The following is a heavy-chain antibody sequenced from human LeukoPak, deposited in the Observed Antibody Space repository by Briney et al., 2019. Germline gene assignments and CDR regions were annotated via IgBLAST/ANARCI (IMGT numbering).Heavy chain of an antibody. Sequence: PGGSLRLSCAASGFTFSSYAMHWVRQAPGKGLEWVAVISYDGSNKYYADSVKGRFTISRDNSKNTLYLQMNSLRAEDTAVYYCARGSVPAMSDEAVAGSFDYWGQGTLVTVSS. V-gene: IGHV3-30-3*01. CDR2: ISYDGSNK. CDR1: GFTFSSYA. J-gene: IGHJ4*02. CDR3: ARGSVPAMSDEAVAGSFDY. D-gene: IGHD6-19*01.